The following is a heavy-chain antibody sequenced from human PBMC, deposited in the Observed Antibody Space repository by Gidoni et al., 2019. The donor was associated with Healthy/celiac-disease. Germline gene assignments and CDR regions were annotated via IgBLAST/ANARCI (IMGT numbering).Heavy chain of an antibody. CDR1: GFTFSRNA. Sequence: CPASGFTFSRNAMSWVRQAPGKGLEWVSAISGSGGSTYYADSVKGRFTISRDNSKNTLYLQMNSLRAEDTAVYYCAKDEWNDSIGAFDIWGQGTMVTVSS. D-gene: IGHD3-22*01. V-gene: IGHV3-23*01. CDR3: AKDEWNDSIGAFDI. J-gene: IGHJ3*02. CDR2: ISGSGGST.